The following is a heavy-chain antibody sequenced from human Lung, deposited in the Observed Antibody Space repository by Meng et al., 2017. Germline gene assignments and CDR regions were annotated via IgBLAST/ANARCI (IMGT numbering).Heavy chain of an antibody. J-gene: IGHJ4*02. CDR3: ARGPTTMAHDFDY. CDR1: GGSFSDYY. Sequence: QVQLQTWVAALLTPSETLSLTCVVSGGSFSDYYWSWIRQPPGKGLEWIGEINHSGSTNYNPSLESRATISVDTSQNNLSLKLSSVTAADSAVYYCARGPTTMAHDFDYWGQGTLVTVSS. D-gene: IGHD4-11*01. V-gene: IGHV4-34*01. CDR2: INHSGST.